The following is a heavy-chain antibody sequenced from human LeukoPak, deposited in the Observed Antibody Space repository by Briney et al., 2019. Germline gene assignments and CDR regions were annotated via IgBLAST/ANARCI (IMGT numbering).Heavy chain of an antibody. CDR3: ARVSRAVAGTGSFDY. CDR1: GFTFENYE. V-gene: IGHV3-48*03. Sequence: PGGSLRLSCAASGFTFENYEMIWLRQAPGKGLAWVSYINSGGGNTIYYAASVKGRFTISRDNTQKSLYLQMNSLRAEDTAVYYCARVSRAVAGTGSFDYWGQGTLVTVSS. J-gene: IGHJ4*02. D-gene: IGHD6-19*01. CDR2: INSGGGNTI.